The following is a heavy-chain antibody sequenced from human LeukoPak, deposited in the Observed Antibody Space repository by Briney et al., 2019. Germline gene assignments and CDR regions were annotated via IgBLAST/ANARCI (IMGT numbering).Heavy chain of an antibody. V-gene: IGHV3-33*06. CDR3: AKDNSYYDSSGYYIDY. Sequence: GGSLRLSCAASGFTFSSYGMHWVRQAPGKGLEWVAVIWCDGSNKYYADSVKGRFTISRDNSKNTLYLQMNSLRAEATAVYYCAKDNSYYDSSGYYIDYWGQGTLVTVSS. CDR1: GFTFSSYG. D-gene: IGHD3-22*01. J-gene: IGHJ4*02. CDR2: IWCDGSNK.